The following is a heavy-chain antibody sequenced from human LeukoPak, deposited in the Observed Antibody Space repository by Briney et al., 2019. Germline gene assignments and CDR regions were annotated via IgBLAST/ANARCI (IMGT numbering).Heavy chain of an antibody. CDR3: ARDIVVVPAATGGTTYYYYGMDV. Sequence: PSETLSLTCTVSGGSISSYYWSWIRRPPGKGLEWIGYIYYSGSTNYNPSLKSRVTISVDTSKNQFSLKLSSVTAADTAVYYCARDIVVVPAATGGTTYYYYGMDVWGQGTTVTVSS. D-gene: IGHD2-2*01. J-gene: IGHJ6*02. CDR2: IYYSGST. CDR1: GGSISSYY. V-gene: IGHV4-59*01.